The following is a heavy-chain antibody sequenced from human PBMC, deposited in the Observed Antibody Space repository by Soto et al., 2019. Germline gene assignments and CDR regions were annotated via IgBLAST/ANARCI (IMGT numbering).Heavy chain of an antibody. CDR2: ISTYNGNT. Sequence: GSVKVSCKASGGTFSSYAISWVRQAPGQGLEWMGRISTYNGNTNYPQSLQGRLTLTTDTSTTTAYMELRSLRSDDTAVYYCARDPYHVLMVNAPNLYGMDVWGQGTTVTVSS. D-gene: IGHD2-8*01. CDR3: ARDPYHVLMVNAPNLYGMDV. J-gene: IGHJ6*02. V-gene: IGHV1-18*01. CDR1: GGTFSSYA.